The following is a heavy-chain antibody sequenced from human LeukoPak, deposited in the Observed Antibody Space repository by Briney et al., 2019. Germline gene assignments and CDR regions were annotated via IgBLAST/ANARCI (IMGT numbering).Heavy chain of an antibody. D-gene: IGHD3-3*01. CDR1: GFSLGTSGVG. Sequence: CGPTLAKPTQTLTLTCSFFGFSLGTSGVGVGWIRQLPGKALEWLALIYWDDGKNYSPSLKNRLTITKDISKDQVFLTWTNKEAVDTATYYCVHSITVFGVVGWFDPWGQGTLVTVSS. J-gene: IGHJ5*02. CDR3: VHSITVFGVVGWFDP. CDR2: IYWDDGK. V-gene: IGHV2-5*02.